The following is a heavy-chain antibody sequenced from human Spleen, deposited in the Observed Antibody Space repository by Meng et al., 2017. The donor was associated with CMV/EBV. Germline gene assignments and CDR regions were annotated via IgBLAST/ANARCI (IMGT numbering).Heavy chain of an antibody. D-gene: IGHD2-15*01. CDR2: IKQDGSEK. CDR1: GFTFSSYW. V-gene: IGHV3-7*01. CDR3: ARVIGYCSGGSCYSSAPYYYYYGMDV. Sequence: GESLKISCAASGFTFSSYWMSWVRQAPGKGLEWVANIKQDGSEKYYVDSVKGRFTISRDNAKNSLYLQMNSLRAEDPAVYYCARVIGYCSGGSCYSSAPYYYYYGMDVWGQGTTVTVSS. J-gene: IGHJ6*02.